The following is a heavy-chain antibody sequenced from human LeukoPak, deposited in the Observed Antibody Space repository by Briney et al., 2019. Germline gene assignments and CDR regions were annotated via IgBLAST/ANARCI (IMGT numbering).Heavy chain of an antibody. CDR3: TTYRSGHY. J-gene: IGHJ4*02. Sequence: PGGSLRLSCEASGFTFGGSDIHWVRQASGKGLEWVGRITTKASNYATAYGASVKGRFAISRDDSENTAYLQMNSLKTEDTAVYYCTTYRSGHYWGQGTLVTVSS. V-gene: IGHV3-73*01. D-gene: IGHD6-19*01. CDR2: ITTKASNYAT. CDR1: GFTFGGSD.